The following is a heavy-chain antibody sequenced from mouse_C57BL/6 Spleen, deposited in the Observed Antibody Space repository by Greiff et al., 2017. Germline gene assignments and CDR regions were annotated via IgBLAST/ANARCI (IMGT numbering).Heavy chain of an antibody. CDR3: ARGGSRGSTTEDEY. J-gene: IGHJ2*01. V-gene: IGHV1-81*01. Sequence: VQLQQSGAELARPGASVKLSCKASGYTFTSYGISWVKQRTGQGLEWIGEIYPRSGNTYYNVKFKGKATLTADKSSSTAYMEHRSLTSEDSAVYFGARGGSRGSTTEDEYWGQGTTVTVSS. CDR2: IYPRSGNT. CDR1: GYTFTSYG. D-gene: IGHD1-1*01.